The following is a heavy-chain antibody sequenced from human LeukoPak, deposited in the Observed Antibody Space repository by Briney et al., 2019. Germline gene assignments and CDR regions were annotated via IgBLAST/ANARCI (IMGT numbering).Heavy chain of an antibody. D-gene: IGHD2-15*01. CDR2: INPNSGGT. J-gene: IGHJ3*02. Sequence: ASVKVSCKASGYTLTGYYMHWVRQAPGQGLEWMGWINPNSGGTNYAQKFQGRVTMTRDMSTSTVYMELSSLRSEDTAVYYCARSPPRDSDAFDIWGQGTMVTVSS. V-gene: IGHV1-2*02. CDR1: GYTLTGYY. CDR3: ARSPPRDSDAFDI.